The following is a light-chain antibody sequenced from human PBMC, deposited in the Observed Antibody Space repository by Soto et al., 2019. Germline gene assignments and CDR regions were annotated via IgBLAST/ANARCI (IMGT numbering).Light chain of an antibody. CDR3: CSYTSSSTLMV. Sequence: QSALTQPASVSGSPGQSITISCTGTSSDIGGYDYVSWYQQHPGKAPKLMIYVVNSRPSGVSDRFSGSKSGNTASLTISGLQAEDEADYYCCSYTSSSTLMVFGRGTKLTVL. J-gene: IGLJ3*02. CDR2: VVN. CDR1: SSDIGGYDY. V-gene: IGLV2-14*01.